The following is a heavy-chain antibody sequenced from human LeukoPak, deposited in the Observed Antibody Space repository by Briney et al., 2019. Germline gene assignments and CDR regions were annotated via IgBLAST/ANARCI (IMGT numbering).Heavy chain of an antibody. CDR1: GFTFSNYA. V-gene: IGHV3-23*01. CDR3: AKVGYAYGPQPFDY. J-gene: IGHJ4*02. CDR2: ISGGGDSA. D-gene: IGHD5-18*01. Sequence: GGSLRLSCATAGFTFSNYAMSWVRQAPGKGVDWVSGISGGGDSAHYADSVKGRFTISRDNSRNKLYLQMNSMRAEDTAVYYCAKVGYAYGPQPFDYWGQGTLVTVSS.